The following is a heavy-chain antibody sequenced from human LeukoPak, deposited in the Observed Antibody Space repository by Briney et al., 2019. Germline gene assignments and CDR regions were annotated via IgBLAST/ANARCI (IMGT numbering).Heavy chain of an antibody. CDR1: GFTFSSYA. J-gene: IGHJ4*02. CDR2: IGGSGGST. V-gene: IGHV3-23*01. Sequence: GGSLRLSCAASGFTFSSYAMSWVRQAPGKGLEWVSSIGGSGGSTYYADSVKGRSTISRDTSKNTLYLQMNSLRAEDTAVYYCAKYRGFGDSFDSWGQGTLVTVSS. D-gene: IGHD3-10*01. CDR3: AKYRGFGDSFDS.